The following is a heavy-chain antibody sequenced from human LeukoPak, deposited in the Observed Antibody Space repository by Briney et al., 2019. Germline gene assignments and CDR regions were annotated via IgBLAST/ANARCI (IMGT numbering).Heavy chain of an antibody. D-gene: IGHD2-2*01. CDR3: ARYQVGADYYFDY. CDR2: IYYRGST. V-gene: IGHV4-61*08. Sequence: SQTLSLTCTVSGGSISSGGYFWSWIRQPPGKGLEWIGYIYYRGSTNYNPSLKSRVTISVDTSKNQFSLKLSSVTAADTAVYYCARYQVGADYYFDYWGQGTLVTVSS. J-gene: IGHJ4*02. CDR1: GGSISSGGYF.